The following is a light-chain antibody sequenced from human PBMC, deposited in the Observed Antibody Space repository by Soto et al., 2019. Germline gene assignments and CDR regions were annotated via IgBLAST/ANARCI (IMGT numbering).Light chain of an antibody. CDR1: QSTSTW. Sequence: DIQMTQSPSTLSASVGDRVTITCRASQSTSTWLAWYQQRPGKTPKLLISEASKLESGVPSRFSGSGSGTEFPPTISSLQPDDFATYYCQQYITYPYAFGQGTKVEIK. J-gene: IGKJ1*01. V-gene: IGKV1-5*03. CDR3: QQYITYPYA. CDR2: EAS.